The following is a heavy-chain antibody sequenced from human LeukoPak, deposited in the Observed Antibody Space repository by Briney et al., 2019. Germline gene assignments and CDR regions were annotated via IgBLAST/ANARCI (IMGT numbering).Heavy chain of an antibody. CDR3: ARRDNYGSSSFDY. CDR1: GGSISSSSYY. Sequence: SETLSLTCSVSGGSISSSSYYWGWIRLPTGTGMEWIGSIYYSGSTYYNPSLKSRVTISVDTSKNQFSLKLSSVTAADTAVYYCARRDNYGSSSFDYWGQGILVTVSS. J-gene: IGHJ4*02. D-gene: IGHD4-17*01. V-gene: IGHV4-39*01. CDR2: IYYSGST.